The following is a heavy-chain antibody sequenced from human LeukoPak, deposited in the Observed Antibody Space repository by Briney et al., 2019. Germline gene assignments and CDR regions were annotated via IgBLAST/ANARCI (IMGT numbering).Heavy chain of an antibody. CDR2: ISSSGSTI. Sequence: GGSLRLSCAASGFTFSSYEMNWVRQAPGKGLEWASYISSSGSTIYYADSVKGRFTISRDNAKNSLYLQMNSLRAEDTAVYYCARACGPGGGSCQSFDYWGQGTLVTVSS. CDR3: ARACGPGGGSCQSFDY. J-gene: IGHJ4*02. CDR1: GFTFSSYE. V-gene: IGHV3-48*03. D-gene: IGHD2-15*01.